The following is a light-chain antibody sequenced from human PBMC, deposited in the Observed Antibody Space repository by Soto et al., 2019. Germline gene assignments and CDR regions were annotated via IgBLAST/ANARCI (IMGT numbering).Light chain of an antibody. CDR3: QEYSSWLWK. CDR2: GAS. CDR1: QSVSSN. Sequence: EIAWTQSPGTLSLSPWERAPLSCRASQSVSSNLAWYQQRVGQAPRLLIYGASNRATGVPARISGSVSGTEFTLTIASLQSEDFAVYYCQEYSSWLWKCGQG. V-gene: IGKV3-15*01. J-gene: IGKJ1*01.